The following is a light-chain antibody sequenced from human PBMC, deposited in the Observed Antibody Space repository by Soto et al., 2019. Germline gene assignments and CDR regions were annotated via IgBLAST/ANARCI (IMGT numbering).Light chain of an antibody. CDR2: AAS. J-gene: IGKJ2*01. Sequence: DIQLTQSPSSVSASVGDRVTLTCRVSQGISTWLAWYQQRPGKAHQLLIFAASSLQSGVPSRFSGSGSGTDFTLTISSLQPEDFATYYCQQTNSFPYTFGQGTKVDIK. CDR3: QQTNSFPYT. CDR1: QGISTW. V-gene: IGKV1-12*01.